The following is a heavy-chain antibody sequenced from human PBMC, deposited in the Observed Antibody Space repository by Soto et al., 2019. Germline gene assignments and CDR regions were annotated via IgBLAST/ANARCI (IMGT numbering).Heavy chain of an antibody. V-gene: IGHV3-30*18. Sequence: QVQLVESGGGVVQPGRSLRLSCAASGFSFSRYGMHWVRQAPGKGLEWVTFISFDGTNKQYADSVKGRFTISRDNSKNTVFLQMNSLRGDDAGVYYCAKDVSWSASDYEGWFDPWGRGPLVTVSS. CDR2: ISFDGTNK. CDR1: GFSFSRYG. J-gene: IGHJ5*02. D-gene: IGHD5-12*01. CDR3: AKDVSWSASDYEGWFDP.